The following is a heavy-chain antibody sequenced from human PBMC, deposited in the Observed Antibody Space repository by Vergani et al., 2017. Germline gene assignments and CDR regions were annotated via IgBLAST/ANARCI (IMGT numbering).Heavy chain of an antibody. J-gene: IGHJ4*02. CDR2: IIYDGSNK. CDR1: GFTLSSYG. V-gene: IGHV3-33*08. D-gene: IGHD2-21*02. CDR3: AGGHSGGDQEGDC. Sequence: VQLVESGGGVVQPGRSLRLSCAASGFTLSSYGLHWVRQAPGKGLEWVEVIIYDGSNKYYAYSVKGRFTISRDNSKNSLYLQLNSLRAEDTAVYYCAGGHSGGDQEGDCWGQRTVGIVSA.